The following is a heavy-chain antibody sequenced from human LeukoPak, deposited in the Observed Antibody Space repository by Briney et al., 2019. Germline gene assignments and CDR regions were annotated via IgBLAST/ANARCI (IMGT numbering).Heavy chain of an antibody. CDR1: GFNFNTYA. V-gene: IGHV3-23*01. J-gene: IGHJ4*02. D-gene: IGHD3-3*01. CDR2: ISGSGGLT. Sequence: GGSLRLSCTVSGFNFNTYAMTWVRQAPGQGLEWLSVISGSGGLTDYADSAKGRFTISRDNSKNTVYLQMNSLRAEDTAVYYCSRSRRSGYHNEPTDYWGQGTLVTVSS. CDR3: SRSRRSGYHNEPTDY.